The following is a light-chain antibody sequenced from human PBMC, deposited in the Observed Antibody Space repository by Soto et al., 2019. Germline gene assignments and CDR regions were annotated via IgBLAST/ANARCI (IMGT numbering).Light chain of an antibody. V-gene: IGKV1-27*01. CDR3: QKHNTVPLT. CDR2: AAS. Sequence: DVQMTQSPSSLSASVGDRVTITCRARHDISNYVAWLQQKPGKPPKLLIYAASTLQPGVPSRFSGGGSGVDFTLTITSLQPEDVATYYCQKHNTVPLTFGPGTKVDIK. J-gene: IGKJ3*01. CDR1: HDISNY.